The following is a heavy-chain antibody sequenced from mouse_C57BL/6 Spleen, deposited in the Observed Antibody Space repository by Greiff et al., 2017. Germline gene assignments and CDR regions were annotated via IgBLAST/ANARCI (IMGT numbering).Heavy chain of an antibody. V-gene: IGHV1-69*01. Sequence: QVQLKQPGAELVMPGASVKLSCKASGYTFTSYWMHWVKQRPGQGLEWIGEIDPSDSYTNYNQKFKGKSTLTVDKSSSTAYMQLSSLTSEDSAVYYCARSPITTVVANYFDYWGQGTTLTVSS. D-gene: IGHD1-1*01. CDR3: ARSPITTVVANYFDY. CDR2: IDPSDSYT. CDR1: GYTFTSYW. J-gene: IGHJ2*01.